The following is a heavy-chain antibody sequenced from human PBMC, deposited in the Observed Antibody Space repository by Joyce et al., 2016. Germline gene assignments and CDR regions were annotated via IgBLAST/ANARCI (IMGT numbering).Heavy chain of an antibody. CDR2: INSDGSNR. J-gene: IGHJ3*02. Sequence: EVLLVESGGGLVQPGGSLRLSCAASGFTFSSHWMHWVRQVPGKGLVWVSRINSDGSNRKYADSVKGRFTISRDNAENTLYLQMNSLRSEDTAIYYCVRGYSGYINAFDIWGQGTMVTVSS. D-gene: IGHD5-12*01. V-gene: IGHV3-74*01. CDR3: VRGYSGYINAFDI. CDR1: GFTFSSHW.